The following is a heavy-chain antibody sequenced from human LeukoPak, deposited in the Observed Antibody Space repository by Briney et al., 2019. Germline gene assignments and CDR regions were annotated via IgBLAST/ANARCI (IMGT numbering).Heavy chain of an antibody. Sequence: GASVKVSCKVSGYTLTELSMHWVRQAPGKGLEWMGGFDPEDGETIYAQKFQGRVTMTEDTSTDTAYMELSSLGSEDTAVYYCAIGVSSGWYYFDYWGQGTLVTVSS. CDR2: FDPEDGET. D-gene: IGHD6-19*01. V-gene: IGHV1-24*01. J-gene: IGHJ4*02. CDR1: GYTLTELS. CDR3: AIGVSSGWYYFDY.